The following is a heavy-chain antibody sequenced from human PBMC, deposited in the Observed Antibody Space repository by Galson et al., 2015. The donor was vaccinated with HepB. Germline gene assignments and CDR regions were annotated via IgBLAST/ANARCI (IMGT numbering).Heavy chain of an antibody. CDR2: ISGPGHST. Sequence: SLRLSCAASGFTFSSYVMNWVRQAPGKGLEWVSTISGPGHSTYYADSVKGRFTISRDNSKNTLYLQMNSLRADDTAVYYCARYCTNGVCYFSAFDIWGQGTMVTVSS. V-gene: IGHV3-23*01. CDR1: GFTFSSYV. D-gene: IGHD2-8*01. J-gene: IGHJ3*02. CDR3: ARYCTNGVCYFSAFDI.